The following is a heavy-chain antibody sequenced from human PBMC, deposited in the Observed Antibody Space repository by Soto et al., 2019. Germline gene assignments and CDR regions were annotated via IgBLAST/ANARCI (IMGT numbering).Heavy chain of an antibody. J-gene: IGHJ3*01. CDR1: GAVVTSGENY. D-gene: IGHD5-18*01. CDR3: VRDLAHGYTGNV. CDR2: IYDSGVT. Sequence: SETLSLTCSVSGAVVTSGENYWSWVRQPPGKGLEWLGYIYDSGVTSYTPALKSRVTLSLDRPNNQVSLKLRSVTAADTAVYFCVRDLAHGYTGNVWGRGTLVTV. V-gene: IGHV4-30-4*08.